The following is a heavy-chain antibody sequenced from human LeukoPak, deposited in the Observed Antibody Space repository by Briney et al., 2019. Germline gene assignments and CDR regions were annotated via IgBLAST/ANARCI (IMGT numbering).Heavy chain of an antibody. CDR2: ISYDGSSR. CDR3: ARSRDYYGSGSYPDY. Sequence: GGSLRLSCAASGFTFTTYAMHWVRQAPGKGLEWVAVISYDGSSRYYSDSVKGRFTISRDNSKNTLYLHLNSLRAEDAALYYCARSRDYYGSGSYPDYWGQGTLVTVSS. V-gene: IGHV3-30*04. J-gene: IGHJ4*02. D-gene: IGHD3-10*01. CDR1: GFTFTTYA.